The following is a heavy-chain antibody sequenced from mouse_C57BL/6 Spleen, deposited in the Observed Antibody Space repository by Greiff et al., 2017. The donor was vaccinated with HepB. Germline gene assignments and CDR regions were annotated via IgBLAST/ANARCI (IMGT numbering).Heavy chain of an antibody. CDR3: ARQGMIRAWFAY. CDR2: ISGGGGNT. V-gene: IGHV5-9*01. J-gene: IGHJ3*01. CDR1: GFTFSSYT. Sequence: VQLKESGGGLVKPGGSLKLSCAASGFTFSSYTMSWVRQTPEKRLEWVATISGGGGNTYYPDSVKGRFTISRDNAKNTLYLQMSSLRSEDTALYYCARQGMIRAWFAYWGQGTLVTVSA. D-gene: IGHD2-4*01.